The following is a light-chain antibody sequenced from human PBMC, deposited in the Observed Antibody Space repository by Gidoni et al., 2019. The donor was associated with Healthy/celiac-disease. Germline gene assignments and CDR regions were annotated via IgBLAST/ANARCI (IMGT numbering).Light chain of an antibody. CDR2: AAS. V-gene: IGKV1-39*01. CDR1: QSISSY. J-gene: IGKJ4*01. Sequence: IQMTQSPSSLSASVGDRVTITCRASQSISSYLNWYQQKPGKAPKLLIYAASSLQSGVPSRFSGSGSGTDFTLTIGSLQPEDFATYYCQQSYSTPLTFXGXTKVXIK. CDR3: QQSYSTPLT.